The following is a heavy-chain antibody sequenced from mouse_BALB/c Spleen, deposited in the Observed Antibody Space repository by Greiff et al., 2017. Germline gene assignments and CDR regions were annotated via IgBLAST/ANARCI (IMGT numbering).Heavy chain of an antibody. V-gene: IGHV1-67*01. CDR3: ARTPYYRYEYYFDD. D-gene: IGHD2-14*01. CDR2: ISTYYGNT. CDR1: GYTFTDYA. J-gene: IGHJ2*01. Sequence: QVQLQQSGPELVRPGVSVKISCKGSGYTFTDYAMHWVKQSHAKSLEWIGVISTYYGNTNYNQKFKGKATMTVDKSSSTAYMELARLTSEDSAIYYCARTPYYRYEYYFDDWGQGTTRTVSS.